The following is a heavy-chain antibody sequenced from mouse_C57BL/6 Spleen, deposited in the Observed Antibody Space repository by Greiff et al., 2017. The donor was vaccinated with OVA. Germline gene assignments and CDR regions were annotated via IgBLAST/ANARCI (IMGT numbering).Heavy chain of an antibody. J-gene: IGHJ3*01. CDR1: GYTFTSYW. D-gene: IGHD1-1*01. CDR3: ARSNGAHYYGSRSWFAY. V-gene: IGHV1-55*01. Sequence: VQLQQPGAELVKPGASVKMSCKASGYTFTSYWITWVKQRPGQGLEWIGDIYPGSGSTNYNEKFKSKATLTVDTSSSTAYMQLSSLTSEDSAVYYCARSNGAHYYGSRSWFAYWGQGTLVTVSA. CDR2: IYPGSGST.